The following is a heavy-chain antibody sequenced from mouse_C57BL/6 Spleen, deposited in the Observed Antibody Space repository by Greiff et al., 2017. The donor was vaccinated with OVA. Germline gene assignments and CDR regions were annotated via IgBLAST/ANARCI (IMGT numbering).Heavy chain of an antibody. CDR2: IYPGDGDT. Sequence: VQLQQSGPELVKPGASVKISCKASGYAFSSSWMNWVKQRPGKGLEWIGRIYPGDGDTNYNGKFKGKATLTADKSSSTAYMQLSSLTSEDSAVYFCARRDYYGSSSYYFDYWGQGTTLTVSS. J-gene: IGHJ2*01. V-gene: IGHV1-82*01. CDR3: ARRDYYGSSSYYFDY. D-gene: IGHD1-1*01. CDR1: GYAFSSSW.